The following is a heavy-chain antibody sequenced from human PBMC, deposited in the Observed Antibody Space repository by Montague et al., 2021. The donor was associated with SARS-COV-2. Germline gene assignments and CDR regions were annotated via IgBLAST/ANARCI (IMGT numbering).Heavy chain of an antibody. J-gene: IGHJ6*02. CDR1: GGSISSSNYY. D-gene: IGHD3-10*01. CDR2: MYYSGST. V-gene: IGHV4-39*07. CDR3: ARDDIVLQGVTKGMDV. Sequence: SETLSLTCTFSGGSISSSNYYLGWIRQPPGKGLEWIGNMYYSGSTYYNPSLKSRVTISIDTSKNQFSLKLSSVTAADTAVYYCARDDIVLQGVTKGMDVWGQGTTVTVSS.